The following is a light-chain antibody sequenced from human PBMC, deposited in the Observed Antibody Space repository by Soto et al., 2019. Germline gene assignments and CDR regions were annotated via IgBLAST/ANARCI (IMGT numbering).Light chain of an antibody. CDR1: QSISSW. CDR2: KAS. V-gene: IGKV1-5*03. J-gene: IGKJ1*01. Sequence: DIKMTQSPSTLSASVRDRVTITSQASQSISSWLAWYQQKPGKAPKLLIYKASSLESGVPSRFSGSGSGTEFTLTISSLQPDDFATYYCQQYNSYSPWTFGQGTKVDIK. CDR3: QQYNSYSPWT.